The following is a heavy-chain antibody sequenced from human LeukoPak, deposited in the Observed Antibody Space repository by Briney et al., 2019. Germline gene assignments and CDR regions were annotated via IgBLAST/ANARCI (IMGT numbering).Heavy chain of an antibody. CDR3: AEGPDSIGLGY. CDR2: INPSGGST. V-gene: IGHV1-46*01. Sequence: ASVKVSCKTSGYTFTSYYMHWVRQAPGQGLEWMGIINPSGGSTSYAQKFQGRVTMTRDTSISTAYMELSRLRSDDTAVYYCAEGPDSIGLGYWGQGTLVTVSS. D-gene: IGHD3-22*01. CDR1: GYTFTSYY. J-gene: IGHJ4*02.